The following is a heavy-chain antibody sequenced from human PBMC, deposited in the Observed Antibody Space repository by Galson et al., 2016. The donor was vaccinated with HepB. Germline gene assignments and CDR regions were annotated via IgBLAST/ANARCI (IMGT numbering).Heavy chain of an antibody. CDR1: GGSISSSDYY. Sequence: SETLSLTCTVFGGSISSSDYYWGWIRQPPGKGLEWIGSFYYDGSTYYNAPLRSRVTISVDTSNNQFSLRLTSVTAADTAVYYCARQGPAWGVGLDYWGQGTLVTVSS. CDR3: ARQGPAWGVGLDY. J-gene: IGHJ4*02. CDR2: FYYDGST. D-gene: IGHD3-16*01. V-gene: IGHV4-39*01.